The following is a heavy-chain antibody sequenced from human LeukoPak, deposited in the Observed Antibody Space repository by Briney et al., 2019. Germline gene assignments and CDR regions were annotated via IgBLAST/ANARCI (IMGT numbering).Heavy chain of an antibody. J-gene: IGHJ4*02. V-gene: IGHV5-51*01. D-gene: IGHD2-21*02. CDR2: IYPGDSDT. Sequence: GESLQISCKGSGYNFTNYWIGWVRQMPGKGLEWMGIIYPGDSDTTYNPSFQGQVTFSADRSNSTAYVQWSSLKASDTAMYYCARYKYCGGDCYNFDYWGQGTLVTVSS. CDR3: ARYKYCGGDCYNFDY. CDR1: GYNFTNYW.